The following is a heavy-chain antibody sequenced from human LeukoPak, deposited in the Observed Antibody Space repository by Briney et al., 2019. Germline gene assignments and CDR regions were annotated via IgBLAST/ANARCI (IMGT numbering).Heavy chain of an antibody. CDR1: GFTFSSYA. Sequence: GGSLRLSCAASGFTFSSYAMCWVRQAPGKGQEWVSAISGSGGSTYYADSVKGRFTISRDNAKNSLYLQMNSLRDEDTAVYYCAREDSGCQDYWGQGTLVTVSS. J-gene: IGHJ4*02. CDR2: ISGSGGST. CDR3: AREDSGCQDY. V-gene: IGHV3-23*01. D-gene: IGHD6-19*01.